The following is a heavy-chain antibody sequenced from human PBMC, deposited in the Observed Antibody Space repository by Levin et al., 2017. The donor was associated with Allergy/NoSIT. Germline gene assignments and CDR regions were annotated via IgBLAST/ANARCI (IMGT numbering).Heavy chain of an antibody. CDR2: FDPEDGET. CDR3: ATSWYVKYQLNWFDP. Sequence: ASVKVSCKVSGYTLTELSMHWVRQAPGKGLEWMGGFDPEDGETIYAQKFQGRVTMTEDTSTDTAYMELSSLRSEDTAVYYCATSWYVKYQLNWFDPWGQGTLVTVSS. D-gene: IGHD2-2*01. J-gene: IGHJ5*02. CDR1: GYTLTELS. V-gene: IGHV1-24*01.